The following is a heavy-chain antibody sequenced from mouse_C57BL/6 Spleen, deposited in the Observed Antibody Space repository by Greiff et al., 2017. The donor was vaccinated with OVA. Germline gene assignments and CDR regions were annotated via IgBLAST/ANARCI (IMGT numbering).Heavy chain of an antibody. CDR1: GFTFSDYG. CDR3: ARPRVTYSMDD. V-gene: IGHV5-17*01. Sequence: EVQLVESGGGLVKPGGSLKLSCAASGFTFSDYGMHWVRQAPEKGLEWVAYISSGSSNIYYADTVKGRFTISRDNAKNTLFLQMTSLRSEDTAMYYCARPRVTYSMDDWGQGTTVTVSS. CDR2: ISSGSSNI. J-gene: IGHJ4*01. D-gene: IGHD2-2*01.